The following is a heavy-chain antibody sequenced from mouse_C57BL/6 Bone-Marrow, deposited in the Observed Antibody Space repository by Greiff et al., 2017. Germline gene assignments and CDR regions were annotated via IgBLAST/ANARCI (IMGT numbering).Heavy chain of an antibody. CDR3: ARSGYYCGSSTGYFDV. CDR1: GYTFTSYW. J-gene: IGHJ1*03. CDR2: IHPNSGST. D-gene: IGHD1-1*01. V-gene: IGHV1-64*01. Sequence: QVQLQQPGAELVKPGASVKLSCKASGYTFTSYWMHWVKQRPGQGLEWIGMIHPNSGSTNYNEKFKSKATLTVDKSSSTAYMQLSSLTSEDSAVYDGARSGYYCGSSTGYFDVGGTGTGVTVSA.